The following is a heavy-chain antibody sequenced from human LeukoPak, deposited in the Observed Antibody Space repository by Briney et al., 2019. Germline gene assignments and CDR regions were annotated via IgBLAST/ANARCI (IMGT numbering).Heavy chain of an antibody. Sequence: SETLSLTCTVSGGSITSSSYYWGWIRQPPGKGPEWIGSIYYSGSTNYNPSLKSRVTISVDTSKNQFSLKLSSVTAADTAVYYCARHSWGPDYSLDYWGQGTLVTVSS. D-gene: IGHD5-12*01. CDR3: ARHSWGPDYSLDY. V-gene: IGHV4-39*01. J-gene: IGHJ4*02. CDR2: IYYSGST. CDR1: GGSITSSSYY.